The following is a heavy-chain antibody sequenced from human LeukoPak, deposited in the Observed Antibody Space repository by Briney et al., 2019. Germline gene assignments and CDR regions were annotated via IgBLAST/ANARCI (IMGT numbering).Heavy chain of an antibody. J-gene: IGHJ4*02. CDR2: IYTSGST. CDR3: ARDFSSRVGAPGY. CDR1: GGSISSGSYF. V-gene: IGHV4-61*02. Sequence: SETLSLTCTVSGGSISSGSYFWSWIRQPAGKGLEWIGRIYTSGSTNYNPSLKSRVTVSVDTSKNQFSLKLTSVTAADTAVYYCARDFSSRVGAPGYWGQGTLVTVSS. D-gene: IGHD1-26*01.